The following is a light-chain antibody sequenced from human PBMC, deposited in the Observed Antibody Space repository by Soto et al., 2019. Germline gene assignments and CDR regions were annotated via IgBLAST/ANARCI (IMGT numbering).Light chain of an antibody. V-gene: IGKV3-11*01. Sequence: EIVLTHSPATLSLSPCERATLSSSASQSVSSYLAWYQQKPGQAPRLLIYDASNRATGIPARFSGSGSGTDFTLTISSLEPEDFAVYYCQQRYNWPPITFGQGTRLEIK. J-gene: IGKJ5*01. CDR1: QSVSSY. CDR3: QQRYNWPPIT. CDR2: DAS.